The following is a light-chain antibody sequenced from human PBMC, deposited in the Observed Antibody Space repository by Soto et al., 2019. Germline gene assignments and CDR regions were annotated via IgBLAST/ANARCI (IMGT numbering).Light chain of an antibody. V-gene: IGLV2-14*01. J-gene: IGLJ2*01. CDR3: SSFTSSSTVL. CDR2: DVT. CDR1: NSDVGAYNY. Sequence: QSALTQPASVSGSPGQSITISCTGANSDVGAYNYVSWFQQHPGKAPKLMIYDVTNRPSGVSSRFSGSKSGNTASLTISGLQAEDEADYYCSSFTSSSTVLFGGGTKLTVL.